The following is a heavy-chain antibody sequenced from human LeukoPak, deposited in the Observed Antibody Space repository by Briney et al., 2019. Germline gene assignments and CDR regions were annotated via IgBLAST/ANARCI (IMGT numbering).Heavy chain of an antibody. V-gene: IGHV3-9*01. Sequence: PGGSLRLSCAASGFAFDEYAMHWVRQPPGKGLEWVSGINWNRGGIGYADSVKGRFTISRDNAKNTLYLQMNSLRVEDTAMYYCTRDWDHYDFDSWGQGVLVTVSS. D-gene: IGHD3-3*01. J-gene: IGHJ5*01. CDR3: TRDWDHYDFDS. CDR1: GFAFDEYA. CDR2: INWNRGGI.